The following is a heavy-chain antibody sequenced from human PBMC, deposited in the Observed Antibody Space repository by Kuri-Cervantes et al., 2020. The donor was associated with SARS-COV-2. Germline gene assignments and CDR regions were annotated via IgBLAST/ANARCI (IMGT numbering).Heavy chain of an antibody. CDR2: IWYDGSNK. CDR1: GFTFSSYA. Sequence: GESLKISCAASGFTFSSYAMHWVRQAPGKGLEWVAVIWYDGSNKYYADSVKGRFTISRDNSKNTLYLQMNSLRAEDTSVYYCARARGIAVAGTRYYYYYYMDVWGKGTTVTVSS. CDR3: ARARGIAVAGTRYYYYYYMDV. J-gene: IGHJ6*03. D-gene: IGHD6-19*01. V-gene: IGHV3-33*08.